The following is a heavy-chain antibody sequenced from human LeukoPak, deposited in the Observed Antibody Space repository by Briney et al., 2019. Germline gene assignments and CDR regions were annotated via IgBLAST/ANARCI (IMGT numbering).Heavy chain of an antibody. CDR2: INHSGST. CDR1: GGSFSGYY. CDR3: ASTFSGSYYTAIDY. D-gene: IGHD1-26*01. V-gene: IGHV4-34*01. Sequence: SETLSLTCAVYGGSFSGYYWSWIRQPPGKGLEWIGEINHSGSTNYNPSLKSRVTISVDTSKNQFSLKLSSVTAADTAVYYCASTFSGSYYTAIDYWGQGTLVTVSS. J-gene: IGHJ4*02.